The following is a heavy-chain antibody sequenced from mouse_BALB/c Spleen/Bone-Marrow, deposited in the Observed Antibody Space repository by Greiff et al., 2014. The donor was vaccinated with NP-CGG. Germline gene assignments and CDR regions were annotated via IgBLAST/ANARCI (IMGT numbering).Heavy chain of an antibody. CDR1: GFTFTDCY. Sequence: VQLKDSGGGLVQPGGSLRLSCATSGFTFTDCYMSWVRQPPGKALEWLGFIRNKANGYTTEYSASVKGRSTISRDNSQSILYLQMNTLRAEDSATYYCARDKNYGSYWYFDVWGAGTTVTVSS. J-gene: IGHJ1*01. CDR3: ARDKNYGSYWYFDV. V-gene: IGHV7-3*02. CDR2: IRNKANGYTT. D-gene: IGHD2-1*01.